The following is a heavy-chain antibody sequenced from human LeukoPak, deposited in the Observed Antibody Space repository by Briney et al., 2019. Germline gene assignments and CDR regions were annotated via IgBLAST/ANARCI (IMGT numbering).Heavy chain of an antibody. Sequence: PGRSLRLSCAASGFTFSNYGMHWVRQTPGKGLEWVAVISFDGSNKYYADSVKGRFTISRDNSKNTLYLQMNGLRAEDTAVYYCAKGGSGSGWNYFDYWGQGTLVTVSS. V-gene: IGHV3-30*18. CDR2: ISFDGSNK. D-gene: IGHD6-19*01. CDR3: AKGGSGSGWNYFDY. CDR1: GFTFSNYG. J-gene: IGHJ4*02.